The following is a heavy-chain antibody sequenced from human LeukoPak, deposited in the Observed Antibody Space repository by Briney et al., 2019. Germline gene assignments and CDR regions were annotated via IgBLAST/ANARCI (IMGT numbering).Heavy chain of an antibody. J-gene: IGHJ4*02. D-gene: IGHD3-22*01. Sequence: GGSLRLSCAASGFTFSSYWMQWVRQAPGKGLVWVSRINSDGSGTRYADSVKGRFTISRDNAKNTLYLQRNSLRAEDTAVYYCARTYYDSSGWESPLIQYFDYWGQGTLVTVSS. V-gene: IGHV3-74*01. CDR2: INSDGSGT. CDR3: ARTYYDSSGWESPLIQYFDY. CDR1: GFTFSSYW.